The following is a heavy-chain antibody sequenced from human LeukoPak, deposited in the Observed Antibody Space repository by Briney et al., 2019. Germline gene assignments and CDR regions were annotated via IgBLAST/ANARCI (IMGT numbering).Heavy chain of an antibody. CDR1: GYTFTSYG. J-gene: IGHJ6*02. Sequence: GASVKVSCKASGYTFTSYGISWVRQAPGQGLEWMGWISAYNGNTNYAQKLQGRVTMTTDTSTSTAYMELRSLRSDDTAVYYCARGSSIAAAGGKYYYGMDVWGQGTTVTVSS. CDR2: ISAYNGNT. CDR3: ARGSSIAAAGGKYYYGMDV. D-gene: IGHD6-13*01. V-gene: IGHV1-18*01.